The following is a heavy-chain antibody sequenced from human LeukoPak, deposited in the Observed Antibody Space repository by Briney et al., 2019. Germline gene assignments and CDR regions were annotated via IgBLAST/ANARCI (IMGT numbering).Heavy chain of an antibody. J-gene: IGHJ5*02. D-gene: IGHD2-2*01. V-gene: IGHV3-23*01. CDR3: ARLPAAMPGRNWFDP. CDR2: FSNSGETT. CDR1: GFTFTAYD. Sequence: GESLRLSCAASGFTFTAYDMCWVRQAPGKGLEWVSTFSNSGETTYYEDSVKGRFTISRDESKKMSYLQMSSLRAEDTAVYYCARLPAAMPGRNWFDPWGQGTLVTVSS.